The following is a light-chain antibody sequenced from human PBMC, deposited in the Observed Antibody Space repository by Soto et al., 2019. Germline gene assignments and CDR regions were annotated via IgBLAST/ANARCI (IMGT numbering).Light chain of an antibody. J-gene: IGLJ7*01. CDR2: EVS. CDR1: SSDVGSHNL. V-gene: IGLV2-23*02. CDR3: CSYGGSRAV. Sequence: SALTQPASVSGSPGQSITISCTGTSSDVGSHNLVSWYQQHPGQAPKLMIYEVSKRPLGVSTRFSASKSGNTASLTISGLQAEDEADYYCCSYGGSRAVFGGGTPLTVL.